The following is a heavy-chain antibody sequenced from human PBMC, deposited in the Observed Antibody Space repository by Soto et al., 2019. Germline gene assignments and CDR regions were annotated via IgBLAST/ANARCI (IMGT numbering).Heavy chain of an antibody. J-gene: IGHJ4*02. V-gene: IGHV3-13*04. CDR2: IGTAADT. Sequence: EVPLVESGGGLVQPGGSLRLSCAASGFTFRTNDMHWVRQAPGKGLEWVSGIGTAADTYYPDSVKGRFTISRENAKNSLYLRMKSLRAGDTAVYYCARGWLRRGYLDYWGQGTLVTVSS. CDR3: ARGWLRRGYLDY. D-gene: IGHD5-12*01. CDR1: GFTFRTND.